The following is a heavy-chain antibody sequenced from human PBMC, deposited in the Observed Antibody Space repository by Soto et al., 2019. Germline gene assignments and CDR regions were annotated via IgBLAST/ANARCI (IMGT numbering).Heavy chain of an antibody. Sequence: GASVKVSCKASGYTFTSYGISWVRQAPGQGLEWMGWISGYNGNTNYAQKLQGRVIMTTDTSTSTAYMELRSLRPDDTAVYYCARDGRFCSGDSCYLNFDYWGQGTLVTVSS. D-gene: IGHD2-15*01. V-gene: IGHV1-18*01. CDR2: ISGYNGNT. J-gene: IGHJ4*02. CDR3: ARDGRFCSGDSCYLNFDY. CDR1: GYTFTSYG.